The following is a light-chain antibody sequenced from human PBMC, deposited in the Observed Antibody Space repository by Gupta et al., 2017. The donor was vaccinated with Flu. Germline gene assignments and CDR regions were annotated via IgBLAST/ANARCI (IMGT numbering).Light chain of an antibody. CDR1: QSISSW. Sequence: DIQMTQSPSTLSASVGDRVTITCRASQSISSWLAWYQQKPGKAPKLLIYKASRAESPVPSRFSGSGSGTAFTLSIMSRQPDDFANYYCHGESTYGWTFGPGTQVEIK. V-gene: IGKV1-5*03. CDR3: HGESTYGWT. CDR2: KAS. J-gene: IGKJ1*01.